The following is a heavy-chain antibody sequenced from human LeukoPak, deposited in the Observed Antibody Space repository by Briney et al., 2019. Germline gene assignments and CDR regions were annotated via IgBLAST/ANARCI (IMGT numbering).Heavy chain of an antibody. V-gene: IGHV3-11*04. Sequence: GGSLRLSCAASGFTFSDYYMSWIRQAPGKGLEGVSYISSSGSTIYYADSVKGRFTISRDNAKNSLYLQMNSLRAEDTAVYYCARGIGTSSLLWFGELSEYYFDYWGQGTLVTVSS. D-gene: IGHD3-10*01. CDR3: ARGIGTSSLLWFGELSEYYFDY. CDR1: GFTFSDYY. J-gene: IGHJ4*02. CDR2: ISSSGSTI.